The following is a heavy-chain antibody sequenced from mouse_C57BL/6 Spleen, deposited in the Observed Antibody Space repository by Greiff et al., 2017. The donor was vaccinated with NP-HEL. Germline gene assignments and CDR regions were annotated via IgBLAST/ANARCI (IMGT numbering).Heavy chain of an antibody. CDR1: GFTFNTYA. CDR3: VRMSPSDGYYEYFDV. J-gene: IGHJ1*03. CDR2: IRSKSSNYAT. Sequence: EVQVVESGGGLVQPKGSLKLSCAASGFTFNTYAMHWVRQAPGKGLEWVARIRSKSSNYATYYADSVKDRFTISRDDSQSMLYLQMNNLKTEDTAMYYCVRMSPSDGYYEYFDVWGTGTTVTVSS. V-gene: IGHV10-3*01. D-gene: IGHD2-3*01.